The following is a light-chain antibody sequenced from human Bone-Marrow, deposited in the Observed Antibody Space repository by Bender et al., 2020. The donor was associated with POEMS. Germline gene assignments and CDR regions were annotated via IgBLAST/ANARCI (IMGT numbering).Light chain of an antibody. J-gene: IGLJ3*02. V-gene: IGLV2-14*03. CDR2: DVT. CDR1: SSDVGGHNY. CDR3: CSYAGSHTWV. Sequence: QSALTQPASVSGSPGQSITISCTGTSSDVGGHNYVSWYQQHPDKAPTLMIYDVTNRPSGVSNRFSGSKSGNTASLTISGLQAEDEADYYCCSYAGSHTWVFGGGTKLTVL.